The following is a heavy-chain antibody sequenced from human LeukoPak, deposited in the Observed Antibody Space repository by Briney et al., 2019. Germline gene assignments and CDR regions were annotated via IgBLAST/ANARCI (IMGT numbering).Heavy chain of an antibody. CDR1: GFTFSSYA. V-gene: IGHV3-23*01. CDR2: ISGSGGGT. D-gene: IGHD1-26*01. Sequence: GGSLRLSCPASGFTFSSYAMSWVRQAPGKGLEWVSAISGSGGGTYYADSVKGRFTISRDNSKNTLYLQMNSLRAEDTAVYYCAKPSGSYYGYYYYYYMDVWGKGTTVTVSS. J-gene: IGHJ6*03. CDR3: AKPSGSYYGYYYYYYMDV.